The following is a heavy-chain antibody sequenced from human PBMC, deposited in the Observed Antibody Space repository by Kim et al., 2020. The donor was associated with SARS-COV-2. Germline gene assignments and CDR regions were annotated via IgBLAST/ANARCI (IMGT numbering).Heavy chain of an antibody. J-gene: IGHJ6*02. Sequence: SETLSLTCAVYGGSFSGYYWSWIRQPPGKGLEWIGEINHSGSTNYNPSLKSRVTISVDTSKNQFSLKLSFVTAAATAVYYCARSGRFFDWLLQPYYYYVMDVWGQGTTVTVSS. CDR2: INHSGST. CDR1: GGSFSGYY. V-gene: IGHV4-34*01. D-gene: IGHD3-9*01. CDR3: ARSGRFFDWLLQPYYYYVMDV.